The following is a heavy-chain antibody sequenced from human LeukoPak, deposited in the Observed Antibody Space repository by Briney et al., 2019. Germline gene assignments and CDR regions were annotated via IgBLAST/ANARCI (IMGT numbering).Heavy chain of an antibody. J-gene: IGHJ4*02. D-gene: IGHD6-19*01. V-gene: IGHV3-7*01. Sequence: GGSLRLSCAASGFTFSTYWLSWVRQAPGKGRGWVANIKQNGSETSYVDSVKGRFTISRDNAKNSLYLQMNNLGAEDTAVYYCAKSRLYERIAVAEGALGYWGQGTLVTVSS. CDR2: IKQNGSET. CDR1: GFTFSTYW. CDR3: AKSRLYERIAVAEGALGY.